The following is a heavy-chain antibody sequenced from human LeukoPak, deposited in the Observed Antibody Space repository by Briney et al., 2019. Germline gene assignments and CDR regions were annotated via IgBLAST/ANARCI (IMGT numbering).Heavy chain of an antibody. CDR3: ARVCDYYDSSGYFGYFDY. J-gene: IGHJ4*02. Sequence: GGSLRLSCAASGFTFSDYYMSWIRQAPGKGLEWVSYISNSSSYTNYADSAKGRFTISRDNAKNSLYLQMNSLRAEDTAVYYCARVCDYYDSSGYFGYFDYWGQGTLVTVSS. V-gene: IGHV3-11*06. D-gene: IGHD3-22*01. CDR1: GFTFSDYY. CDR2: ISNSSSYT.